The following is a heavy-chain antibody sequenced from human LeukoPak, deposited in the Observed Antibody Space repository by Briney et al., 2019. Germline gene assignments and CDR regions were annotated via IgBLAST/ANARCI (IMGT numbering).Heavy chain of an antibody. J-gene: IGHJ6*03. CDR2: IYYSGST. V-gene: IGHV4-39*01. Sequence: SETLSLTCTVSGGSISSSSYYWGWIRQPPGKGLEWIGSIYYSGSTYYNPSLKSRVTISVDTSKNQFSLKLSSVTAADTAVYYCARFDYGSGSYLYYYYYMDVWGQGTLVTVSS. CDR1: GGSISSSSYY. D-gene: IGHD3-10*01. CDR3: ARFDYGSGSYLYYYYYMDV.